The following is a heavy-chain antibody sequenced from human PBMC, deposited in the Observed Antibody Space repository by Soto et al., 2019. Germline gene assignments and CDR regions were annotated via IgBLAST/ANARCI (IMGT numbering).Heavy chain of an antibody. CDR3: VRYDYGSGSTRRFDS. Sequence: SETLSLTCTVSGGSISRGDYYWSWLRQPPGKGLEWLAYIYYSGTTYYNPSLKSRLTMSVDTSKNHFSLKLSSVTAADTAVYYCVRYDYGSGSTRRFDSWGQGTLVTVS. J-gene: IGHJ4*02. CDR1: GGSISRGDYY. D-gene: IGHD3-10*01. V-gene: IGHV4-30-4*01. CDR2: IYYSGTT.